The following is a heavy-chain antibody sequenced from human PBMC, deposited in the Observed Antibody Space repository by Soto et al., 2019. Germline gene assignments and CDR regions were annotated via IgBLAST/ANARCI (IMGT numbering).Heavy chain of an antibody. Sequence: PGGSLRLSCVGSGFNFTDHYMNWVCQAPGKGLEWLSYISVSGDYKNYAGSVQGRFTVSRDNAKNSLYLELSSLRVEDTAVYYCARPLHVFEPFDVWGQGSMVTVSS. V-gene: IGHV3-11*03. D-gene: IGHD3-16*01. J-gene: IGHJ3*01. CDR3: ARPLHVFEPFDV. CDR2: ISVSGDYK. CDR1: GFNFTDHY.